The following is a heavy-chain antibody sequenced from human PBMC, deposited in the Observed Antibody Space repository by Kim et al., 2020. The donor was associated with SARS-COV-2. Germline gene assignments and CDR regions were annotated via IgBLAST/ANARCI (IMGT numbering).Heavy chain of an antibody. Sequence: GGSLRLSCAASGFTFDDYTMHWVRQAPGKGLEWVSLISWDGGSTYYADSVKGRFTISRDNSKNSLYLQMNSLRTEDTALYYCAKTEVGKIGAYYGMDVWGQGTTVTVSS. CDR2: ISWDGGST. V-gene: IGHV3-43*01. J-gene: IGHJ6*02. D-gene: IGHD1-26*01. CDR1: GFTFDDYT. CDR3: AKTEVGKIGAYYGMDV.